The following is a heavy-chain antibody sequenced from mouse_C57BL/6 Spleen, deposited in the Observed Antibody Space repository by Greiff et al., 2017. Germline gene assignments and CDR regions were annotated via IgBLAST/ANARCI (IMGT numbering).Heavy chain of an antibody. D-gene: IGHD3-2*02. Sequence: VQVVESGAELVRPGASVTLSCKASGYTFTDYEMHWVKQTPVHGLEWIGAIDPETGGTAYNQKFKGKAILTADKSSSTAYMELRSLTSEDSAVYYCTRSDSSGYWGYWGQGTTLTVSS. CDR3: TRSDSSGYWGY. CDR2: IDPETGGT. CDR1: GYTFTDYE. J-gene: IGHJ2*01. V-gene: IGHV1-15*01.